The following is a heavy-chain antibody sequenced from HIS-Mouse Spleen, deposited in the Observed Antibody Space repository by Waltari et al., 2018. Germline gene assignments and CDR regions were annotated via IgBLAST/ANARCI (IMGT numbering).Heavy chain of an antibody. CDR3: ARVGGGGYSSSSGFDY. V-gene: IGHV1-2*02. D-gene: IGHD6-6*01. J-gene: IGHJ4*02. CDR2: INPNSGGT. CDR1: GYTFTGYY. Sequence: QVQLVQSGAEVKKPGASVKVSCKASGYTFTGYYMHWVRQAPGQGLEWMGWINPNSGGTNYAQKFQGRVTMTRDTSISTAYMGLSRLRSDDTAVYYCARVGGGGYSSSSGFDYWGQGTLVTVSS.